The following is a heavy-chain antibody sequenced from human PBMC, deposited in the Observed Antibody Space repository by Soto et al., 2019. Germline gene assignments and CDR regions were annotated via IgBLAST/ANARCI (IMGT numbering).Heavy chain of an antibody. CDR3: ARERGRYGMDV. J-gene: IGHJ6*02. CDR1: GYTFTSYY. Sequence: QVQLVQSGAEVKKPGASVKVSCKASGYTFTSYYMHWVRQAPGQGLEWMGIINPSGGSTSHAQKFQGRVTMTSDTSTSTVYMELSSLRSEDTAVYYCARERGRYGMDVWGQGTTVTVS. V-gene: IGHV1-46*01. CDR2: INPSGGST.